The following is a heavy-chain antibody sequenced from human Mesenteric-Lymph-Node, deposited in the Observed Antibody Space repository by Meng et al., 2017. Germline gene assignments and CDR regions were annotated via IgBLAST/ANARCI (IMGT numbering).Heavy chain of an antibody. CDR1: GGAISSSNW. D-gene: IGHD6-19*01. CDR2: IYHSGST. V-gene: IGHV4-4*02. J-gene: IGHJ4*02. CDR3: ASFPPPGKQWLVTDY. Sequence: VQVLESGPGLVKPAGPPSLTGAVSGGAISSSNWWSWVRQPQGKGLEWIGEIYHSGSTNYNPSLKSRVTISVDKSKNQFSLKLSSVTAADTAVYYCASFPPPGKQWLVTDYWGQGTLVTVSS.